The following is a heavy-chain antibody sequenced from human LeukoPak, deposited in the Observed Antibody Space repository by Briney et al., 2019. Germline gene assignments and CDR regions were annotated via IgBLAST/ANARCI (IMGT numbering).Heavy chain of an antibody. V-gene: IGHV3-21*01. CDR2: ISSSSSYI. Sequence: GGSLRLSCAASGFTFSSYSMNCVRQAPGKGLEWVSSISSSSSYIYYAVSVKGRFTISRDNAKNSLYLQMNSLRAEDTAVYYCARDLGAYYDFWSGYTTDYWGQGTLVTVSS. CDR1: GFTFSSYS. CDR3: ARDLGAYYDFWSGYTTDY. J-gene: IGHJ4*02. D-gene: IGHD3-3*01.